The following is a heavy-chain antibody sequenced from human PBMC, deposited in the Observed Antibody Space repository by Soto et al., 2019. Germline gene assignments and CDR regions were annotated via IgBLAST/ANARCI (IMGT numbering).Heavy chain of an antibody. CDR1: GFTFSGDW. CDR3: TRETVGGSDY. CDR2: IDACDTSI. V-gene: IGHV3-74*01. J-gene: IGHJ4*02. D-gene: IGHD1-26*01. Sequence: EVQLLESGGGLVQPGGSLRLSCRDSGFTFSGDWMHWVRQAPGKGLDWVSRIDACDTSISYADSVKGRFTISRDNAKSTLYLQMNSLRPEDTAVYYCTRETVGGSDYWGQGTLVTVSS.